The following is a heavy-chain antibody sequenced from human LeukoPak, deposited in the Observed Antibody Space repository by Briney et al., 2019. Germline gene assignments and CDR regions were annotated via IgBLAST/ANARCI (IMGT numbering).Heavy chain of an antibody. V-gene: IGHV1-18*01. Sequence: ASVKVSCKASGYTFTSYGISWVRQAPGQGLEWMGWISAYNGNTNYAQKLQGRVTMTTDTSTSTAYMELRSLRSDDTAAYYCARDLKGQSATYDFWSGYYLDYWGQGTLVTVSS. J-gene: IGHJ4*02. CDR2: ISAYNGNT. CDR3: ARDLKGQSATYDFWSGYYLDY. D-gene: IGHD3-3*01. CDR1: GYTFTSYG.